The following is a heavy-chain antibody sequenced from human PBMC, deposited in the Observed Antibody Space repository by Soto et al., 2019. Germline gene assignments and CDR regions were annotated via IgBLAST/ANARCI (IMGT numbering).Heavy chain of an antibody. CDR3: AKSPFGFFFQAEDGIRDLRSVSAFLLNRSSDL. V-gene: IGHV3-30*18. Sequence: KGLEYVAVISYDGSNKYYADSVKGRFTISRDNSKNTLYLQMNSLRAEDTAVYYCAKSPFGFFFQAEDGIRDLRSVSAFLLNRSSDL. CDR2: ISYDGSNK. J-gene: IGHJ2*01. D-gene: IGHD2-15*01.